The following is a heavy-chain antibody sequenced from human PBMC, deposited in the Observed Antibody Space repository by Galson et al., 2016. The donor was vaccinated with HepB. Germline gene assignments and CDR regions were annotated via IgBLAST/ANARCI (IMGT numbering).Heavy chain of an antibody. D-gene: IGHD3-16*01. Sequence: SETLSLTCSVSGDSISNTYSYWGWIRQTPGKGLAWMGSINYSGSTYYNPSLKSRLTMSQDTSKNQLYMKLYSVTAADTALYYCARLGGAYTRGGMDVWGQGITVTVSS. V-gene: IGHV4-39*07. CDR2: INYSGST. CDR3: ARLGGAYTRGGMDV. J-gene: IGHJ6*02. CDR1: GDSISNTYSY.